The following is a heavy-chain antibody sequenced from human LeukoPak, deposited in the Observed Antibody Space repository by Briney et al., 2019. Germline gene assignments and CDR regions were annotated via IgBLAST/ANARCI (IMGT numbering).Heavy chain of an antibody. D-gene: IGHD2-15*01. CDR3: GRDALVGYFSYYYMDV. CDR1: GGSISSHY. Sequence: SETLSLTCTVSGGSISSHYWTWIRQSPVKELDWIGDISNSGSTSYNPSLKSRVTISIDTSKNQFSLKLSSVTAADTAVYYCGRDALVGYFSYYYMDVWGKGTTVTVSS. V-gene: IGHV4-59*11. J-gene: IGHJ6*03. CDR2: ISNSGST.